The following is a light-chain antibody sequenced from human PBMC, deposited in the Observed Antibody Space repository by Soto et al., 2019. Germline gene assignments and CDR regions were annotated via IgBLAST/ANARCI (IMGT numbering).Light chain of an antibody. V-gene: IGKV3-11*01. CDR2: GAS. CDR3: QQRSNWPIT. Sequence: EIVLAQSPGTLSLSPGESATLSCRASQSVTSNYLAWYQQKPGQAPRLLIYGASNRATGIPARFSGSGSGTDFTLTISSLEPEDFAVYYCQQRSNWPITFGQGTRLEIK. CDR1: QSVTSNY. J-gene: IGKJ5*01.